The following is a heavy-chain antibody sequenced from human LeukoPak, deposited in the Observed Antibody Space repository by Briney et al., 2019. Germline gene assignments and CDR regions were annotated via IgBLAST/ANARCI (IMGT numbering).Heavy chain of an antibody. Sequence: PGGALRLSCAASGFTFSSYWMHCVRQGPGKGLVWVSRINSDGSSTSYADSVKGRFTISRDNAKNTLYVQMSSLRAEDTAVYFCAKDVGSFGIDYWGQGTLVTVSS. CDR2: INSDGSST. V-gene: IGHV3-74*01. J-gene: IGHJ4*02. D-gene: IGHD3-10*01. CDR3: AKDVGSFGIDY. CDR1: GFTFSSYW.